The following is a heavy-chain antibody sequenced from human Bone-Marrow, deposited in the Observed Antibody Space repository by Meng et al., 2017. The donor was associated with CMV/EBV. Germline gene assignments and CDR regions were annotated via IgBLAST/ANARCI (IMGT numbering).Heavy chain of an antibody. D-gene: IGHD7-27*01. J-gene: IGHJ6*02. CDR1: GYTFTSYY. CDR2: INPNSGGT. Sequence: ASVKVSCKASGYTFTSYYMHWMRQAPGQGLEWMGWINPNSGGTNYAQKFQGRVTMTRDTSISTAYMELSRLRSDDTAVYYCARDQGTGDYYYYGMDVWGQGTTVTVSS. V-gene: IGHV1-2*02. CDR3: ARDQGTGDYYYYGMDV.